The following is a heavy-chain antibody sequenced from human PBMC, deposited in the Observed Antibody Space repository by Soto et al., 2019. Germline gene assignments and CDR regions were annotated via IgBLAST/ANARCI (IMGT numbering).Heavy chain of an antibody. Sequence: QMQPQESGPGLVKPSQSLSLTCTVSGGSISSGGYYWSWIRQHPGKGLEWIGYIYYSGSTYYNPSLKSRVTISVDTSKNQFSLKLSSVTAADTAVYYCARVRGDSFWFDPWGQGTLVTVSS. V-gene: IGHV4-31*03. CDR3: ARVRGDSFWFDP. CDR1: GGSISSGGYY. J-gene: IGHJ5*02. D-gene: IGHD3-10*01. CDR2: IYYSGST.